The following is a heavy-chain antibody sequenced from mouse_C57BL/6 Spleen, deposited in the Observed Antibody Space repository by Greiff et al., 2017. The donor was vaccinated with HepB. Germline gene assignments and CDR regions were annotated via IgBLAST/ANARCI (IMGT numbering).Heavy chain of an antibody. D-gene: IGHD3-2*02. CDR1: GYTFTSYW. J-gene: IGHJ4*01. V-gene: IGHV1-55*01. Sequence: VQLQQPGAELVKPGASVKMSCKASGYTFTSYWITWVKQRPGQGLEWIGEIYPGSGSTNYNGKFKSKATLTVDTSSSTAYMQLSSLTSEDSAVYYCARSRRLRLHAMDYWGQGTSVTVSS. CDR2: IYPGSGST. CDR3: ARSRRLRLHAMDY.